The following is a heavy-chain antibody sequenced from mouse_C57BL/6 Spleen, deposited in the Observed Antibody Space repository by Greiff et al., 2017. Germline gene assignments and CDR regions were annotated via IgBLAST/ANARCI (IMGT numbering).Heavy chain of an antibody. CDR2: IDPETGGT. V-gene: IGHV1-15*01. CDR1: GYTFTDYE. D-gene: IGHD1-1*01. J-gene: IGHJ3*01. CDR3: TRSLYGSRRGPWFAY. Sequence: VQLQQSGAELVRPGASVTLSCKASGYTFTDYEMHWVKQTPVHGLEWIGAIDPETGGTAYNQKFKGKAILTADKSSSTAYMELRSLTSEDSAVYYCTRSLYGSRRGPWFAYWGQGTLVTVSA.